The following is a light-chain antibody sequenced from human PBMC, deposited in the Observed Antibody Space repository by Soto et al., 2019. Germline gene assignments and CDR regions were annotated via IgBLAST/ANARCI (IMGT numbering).Light chain of an antibody. V-gene: IGLV4-69*01. CDR3: QTWGTGIRV. CDR1: SGHSSYA. Sequence: QPVLTQSPSASASLGASVKLTCTLSSGHSSYAIAWHQQQPEKGPRYLMKLNSDGSHSKGDGIPDRFSGSSSGAERYLTISSLQSDDAADYYCQTWGTGIRVFGGGTKLTVL. J-gene: IGLJ2*01. CDR2: LNSDGSH.